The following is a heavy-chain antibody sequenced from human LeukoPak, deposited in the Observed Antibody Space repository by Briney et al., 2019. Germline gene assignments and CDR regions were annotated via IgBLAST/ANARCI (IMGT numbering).Heavy chain of an antibody. CDR3: ARDSTYYYDSGSSGPHYFDN. J-gene: IGHJ4*02. Sequence: GGSLRLSCAASGFTFSNYAMHRVRQAPGKELEWVSLISSGGTYEYYADSVKGRFTISRDNSKNTLYLQLNSLRAEDTAVYYCARDSTYYYDSGSSGPHYFDNWGQGTLVTVSS. CDR2: ISSGGTYE. CDR1: GFTFSNYA. D-gene: IGHD3-10*01. V-gene: IGHV3-30*01.